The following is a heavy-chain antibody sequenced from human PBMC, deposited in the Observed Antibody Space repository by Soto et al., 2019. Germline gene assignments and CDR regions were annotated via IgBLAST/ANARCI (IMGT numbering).Heavy chain of an antibody. D-gene: IGHD6-13*01. CDR3: ARSPSSSWYLGGGWFDP. CDR2: IYYSGST. V-gene: IGHV4-59*01. J-gene: IGHJ5*02. Sequence: SETLSLTCTVSGGSISSYYWSWIRQPPGKGLEWIGYIYYSGSTNYNPSLKSRVTISVDTSKNQFSLKLSSVTAADTAVYYCARSPSSSWYLGGGWFDPWGQGTLVTVS. CDR1: GGSISSYY.